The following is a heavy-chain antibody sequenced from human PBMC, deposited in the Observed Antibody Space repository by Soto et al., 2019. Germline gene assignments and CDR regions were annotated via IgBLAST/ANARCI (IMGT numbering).Heavy chain of an antibody. CDR1: GYTFREYL. CDR3: ARIKWGLDYYSGMDV. D-gene: IGHD1-26*01. J-gene: IGHJ6*02. Sequence: GASVKVSCKASGYTFREYLIPGLRQGPGQGAEWGAWVNPKTAAKNYAKKFPARVTGKSDTSFSTAYLELTRLRPDDTALYYCARIKWGLDYYSGMDVWGQGTAVTVSS. V-gene: IGHV1-2*02. CDR2: VNPKTAAK.